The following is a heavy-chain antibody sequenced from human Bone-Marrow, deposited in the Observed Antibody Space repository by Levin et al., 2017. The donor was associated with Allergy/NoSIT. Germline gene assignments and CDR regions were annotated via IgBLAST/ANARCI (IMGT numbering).Heavy chain of an antibody. CDR1: GFNFNNYA. CDR3: ATDQYLPNVAVPFDH. J-gene: IGHJ4*02. CDR2: ISNDGGKT. V-gene: IGHV3-23*01. Sequence: GSLRLSCAASGFNFNNYAMTWVRQGPGKGLEWVSTISNDGGKTLYADSVKGRFTISRDNFNKMLFLEMDSLRVDDTGVYYCATDQYLPNVAVPFDHWGQGTRVTVSS. D-gene: IGHD6-19*01.